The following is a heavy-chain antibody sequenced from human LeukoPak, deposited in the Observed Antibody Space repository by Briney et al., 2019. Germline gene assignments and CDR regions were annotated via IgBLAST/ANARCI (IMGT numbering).Heavy chain of an antibody. CDR2: IYHSGST. CDR3: ARFGSSWPRKNYYYYGMDV. D-gene: IGHD6-13*01. J-gene: IGHJ6*02. Sequence: YPSQTLSLTCAVSGGSISSGGYSWSWIRQPPGKGLEWIGYIYHSGSTYYNPSLKSRVTISVDTSKNQFSLKLSSVTAADTAVYYCARFGSSWPRKNYYYYGMDVWGQGTTVTVSS. CDR1: GGSISSGGYS. V-gene: IGHV4-30-2*01.